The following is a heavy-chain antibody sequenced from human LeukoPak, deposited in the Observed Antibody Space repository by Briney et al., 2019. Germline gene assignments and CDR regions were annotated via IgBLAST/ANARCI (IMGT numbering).Heavy chain of an antibody. CDR1: GGSFSGYY. D-gene: IGHD3-9*01. V-gene: IGHV4-34*01. CDR2: INHSGTT. Sequence: PSETLSLTCAVYGGSFSGYYWSWIRQPPGKGLEWIGEINHSGTTYYNPSLKSRVTISVDTSKNQFSLKLSSVTAADTAVYYCARRRDTYYDILTGYGHTFFDYWGQGTLVTVSS. J-gene: IGHJ4*02. CDR3: ARRRDTYYDILTGYGHTFFDY.